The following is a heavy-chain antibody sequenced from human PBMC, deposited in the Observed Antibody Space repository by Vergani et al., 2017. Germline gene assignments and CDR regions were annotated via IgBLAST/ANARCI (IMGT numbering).Heavy chain of an antibody. D-gene: IGHD3-16*01. V-gene: IGHV3-30*02. J-gene: IGHJ4*02. CDR2: IQFDESNQ. CDR3: AKHFRGWGIDY. CDR1: GFTLSNYD. Sequence: QVQLVESGGGVVQRGGSLRLSCATSGFTLSNYDMQWIRQGPGKGLEFVAFIQFDESNQYYADSVKSRFTLSRDFSKNTLYLQMNSLRTDDTATYYCAKHFRGWGIDYWGQGTQVIVSS.